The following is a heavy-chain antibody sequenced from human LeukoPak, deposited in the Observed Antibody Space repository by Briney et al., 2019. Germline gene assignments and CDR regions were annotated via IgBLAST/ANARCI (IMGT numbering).Heavy chain of an antibody. CDR1: GGSISSYY. CDR3: ARGDIVGAPFDY. J-gene: IGHJ4*02. D-gene: IGHD1-26*01. V-gene: IGHV4-4*07. CDR2: IYTNGST. Sequence: TSETLSLTCTVSGGSISSYYWSWIRQPAGKGLEWIGRIYTNGSTNYNPSLKSRVTMSVDTSKNQFSLKLSSVTAADTAVYYCARGDIVGAPFDYWGQGTLVTVSS.